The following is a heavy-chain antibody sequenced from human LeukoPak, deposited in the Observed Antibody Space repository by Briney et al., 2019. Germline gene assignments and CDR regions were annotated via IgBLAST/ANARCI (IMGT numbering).Heavy chain of an antibody. CDR3: ARSPGSWYYYYYGMDV. CDR1: GFTFSSYW. J-gene: IGHJ6*01. D-gene: IGHD1-26*01. V-gene: IGHV3-7*01. Sequence: GGSLRLSCAASGFTFSSYWMSWVRQAPGKGLEWAANIKQDGSEKYYVDSVKGRFTISRDNAKNSLYLQMNSLRAEDTAVYYCARSPGSWYYYYYGMDVWGQGTTVTVSS. CDR2: IKQDGSEK.